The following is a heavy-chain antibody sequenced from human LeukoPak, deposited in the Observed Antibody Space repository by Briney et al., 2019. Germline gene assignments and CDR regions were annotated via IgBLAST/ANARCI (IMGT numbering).Heavy chain of an antibody. CDR2: IRNDGSNK. Sequence: GGSLRLSCAASGFTFSSYAMNWVRQAPGKGLEWVAFIRNDGSNKYYAGSVKGRFTISRDNAKNSLYLQMNSLRAEDTAVYYCARETSGGHAYYYYYMDVWGKGTTVTVSS. J-gene: IGHJ6*03. D-gene: IGHD2-15*01. CDR1: GFTFSSYA. V-gene: IGHV3-30*02. CDR3: ARETSGGHAYYYYYMDV.